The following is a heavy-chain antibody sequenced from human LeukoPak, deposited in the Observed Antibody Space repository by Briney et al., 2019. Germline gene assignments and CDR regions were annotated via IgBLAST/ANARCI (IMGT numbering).Heavy chain of an antibody. J-gene: IGHJ4*02. V-gene: IGHV4-34*01. CDR3: ARVGYSSSCPLDY. CDR1: GGSFSGYY. Sequence: SETLSLTCAVYGGSFSGYYWSWIRQPPGKGLEWIGEINHSGSTNYNPSLKSRVTISVDTSKNQFSLKLSSVTAADTAVYYCARVGYSSSCPLDYWGQRTLVTVSS. CDR2: INHSGST. D-gene: IGHD6-13*01.